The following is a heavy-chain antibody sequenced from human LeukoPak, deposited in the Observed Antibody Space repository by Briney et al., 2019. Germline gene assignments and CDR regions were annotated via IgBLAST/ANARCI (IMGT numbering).Heavy chain of an antibody. V-gene: IGHV1-2*02. Sequence: EASVKVSCKASGYTFTSYAMNWVRQAPGQGLEWMGWINPNSGGTNYAQKFQGRVTMTRDTSISTAYMELSRLRSDDTAVYYCARVRVSYGSGRYDFDYWGQGTLVTVSS. D-gene: IGHD3-10*01. J-gene: IGHJ4*02. CDR2: INPNSGGT. CDR3: ARVRVSYGSGRYDFDY. CDR1: GYTFTSYA.